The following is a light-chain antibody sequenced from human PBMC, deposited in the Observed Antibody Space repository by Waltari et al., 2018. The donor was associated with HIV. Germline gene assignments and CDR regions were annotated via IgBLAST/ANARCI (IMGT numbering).Light chain of an antibody. CDR1: SSN. CDR2: RNN. J-gene: IGLJ2*01. V-gene: IGLV1-47*01. Sequence: QSVLTQPPSASGTPGQRVTISCSGSSSNVHWYQKFPGTAPKLLIYRNNQRPSGVPDRFSGSKSGTSASLAISGLRSEDEADDYCAAWGDNLSGPVLFGGGTKVTVL. CDR3: AAWGDNLSGPVL.